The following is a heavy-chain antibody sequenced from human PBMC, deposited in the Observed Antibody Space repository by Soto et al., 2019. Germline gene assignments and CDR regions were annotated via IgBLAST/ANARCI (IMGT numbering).Heavy chain of an antibody. V-gene: IGHV5-51*01. Sequence: GESLKISCKGSGYSFTIYCIGWVLQMPWKGLEWMGIIYPGDSDTRYSPSFQGQVTISADKSISTAYLQWSSLKASDTAMYYCARPRYYDSSGYYPDDAFDIWGQGTMVTVSS. CDR2: IYPGDSDT. CDR1: GYSFTIYC. D-gene: IGHD3-22*01. CDR3: ARPRYYDSSGYYPDDAFDI. J-gene: IGHJ3*02.